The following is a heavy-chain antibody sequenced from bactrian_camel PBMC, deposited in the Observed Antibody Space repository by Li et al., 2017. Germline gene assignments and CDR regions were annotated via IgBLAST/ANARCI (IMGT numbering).Heavy chain of an antibody. J-gene: IGHJ4*01. Sequence: HVQLVESGGGSVQAGGSLRLSCAASGYTYNRNCMAWFRQSPGKEREGVARIATGSGNTYYADSVKGRFTISQDHAKNTLYLQLNSLKTEDTAMYYCAEGAGLGARSLAELGRAGPLQGTQVSVS. V-gene: IGHV3S1*01. D-gene: IGHD3*01. CDR1: GYTYNRNC. CDR2: IATGSGNT.